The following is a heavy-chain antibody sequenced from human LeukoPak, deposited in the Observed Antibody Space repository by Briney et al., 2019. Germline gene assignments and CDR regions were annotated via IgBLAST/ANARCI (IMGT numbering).Heavy chain of an antibody. CDR3: ARIRQSKPNYYGMDV. CDR1: GGSFSGYY. V-gene: IGHV4-34*01. J-gene: IGHJ6*02. CDR2: INHSGST. Sequence: SETLSLPCAVYGGSFSGYYWSWIPQPPGKGLEWIGEINHSGSTNYNPSLKSRVTISVDTSKNQFSLKLSSVTAADTAVYYCARIRQSKPNYYGMDVWGQGTTVTVSS.